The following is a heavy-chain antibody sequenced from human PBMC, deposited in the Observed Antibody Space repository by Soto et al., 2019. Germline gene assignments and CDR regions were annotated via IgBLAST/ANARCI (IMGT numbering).Heavy chain of an antibody. J-gene: IGHJ6*02. CDR1: GGSISSGDYY. V-gene: IGHV4-30-4*01. CDR3: AREAHQLTFPDYYYYYGMDV. D-gene: IGHD1-1*01. CDR2: IYYSGST. Sequence: QVQLQESGPGLVKPSQTLSLTCTVSGGSISSGDYYWSWIRQPPGKGLEWIGYIYYSGSTYYNPSLKSRVTISVDTSKNQFSLKLSSVTAADTAVYYCAREAHQLTFPDYYYYYGMDVWGQGTTVTVSS.